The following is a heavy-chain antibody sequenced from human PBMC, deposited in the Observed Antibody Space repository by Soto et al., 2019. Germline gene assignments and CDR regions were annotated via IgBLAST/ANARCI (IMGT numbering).Heavy chain of an antibody. V-gene: IGHV3-23*01. Sequence: GSLRLSCAASGHTFKEHAMSWVRQAPGKGLQWVSIIIANGGTFYADSVKGRFTISRDNSKNTVYLQMSSLRVEDTAIYYCARDYTVAADPSSVILFDYWGQGALVTVSS. CDR1: GHTFKEHA. CDR3: ARDYTVAADPSSVILFDY. D-gene: IGHD2-15*01. J-gene: IGHJ4*02. CDR2: IIANGGT.